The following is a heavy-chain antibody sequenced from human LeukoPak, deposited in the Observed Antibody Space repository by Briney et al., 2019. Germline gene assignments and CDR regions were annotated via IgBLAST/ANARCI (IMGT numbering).Heavy chain of an antibody. CDR3: AKEKYTSSRYGDD. V-gene: IGHV3-23*01. CDR1: GFSFSSYA. Sequence: QPGGSLRLSCAASGFSFSSYAMSWVRQAPGKGLEWVSAISGSGGKTDYAGSVKGRFTISRDNSKDTVYLHMSSLRVADTAVYYCAKEKYTSSRYGDDWGQGSLVSVSS. J-gene: IGHJ4*02. CDR2: ISGSGGKT. D-gene: IGHD6-13*01.